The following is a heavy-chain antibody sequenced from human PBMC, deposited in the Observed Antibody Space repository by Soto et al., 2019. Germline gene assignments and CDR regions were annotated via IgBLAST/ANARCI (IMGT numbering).Heavy chain of an antibody. Sequence: WVRQAPGQGLEWLGRTYYRSKWYNDYAVSVKSRITINPDTSKNQFSLQLNSVTPEDTAVYYCARVVPGTPNYYYYGMDVWGQGTTVTVSS. V-gene: IGHV6-1*01. D-gene: IGHD1-1*01. CDR2: TYYRSKWYN. J-gene: IGHJ6*02. CDR3: ARVVPGTPNYYYYGMDV.